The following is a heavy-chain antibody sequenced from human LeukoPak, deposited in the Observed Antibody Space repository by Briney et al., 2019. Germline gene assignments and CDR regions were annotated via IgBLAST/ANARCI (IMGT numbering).Heavy chain of an antibody. CDR3: ARVRDYYYDNCGYYDY. J-gene: IGHJ4*02. CDR2: IYYSGNT. CDR1: GGSIGGYF. Sequence: PSETQSLTXTVSGGSIGGYFWTWIRQAPGKRLEWIGHIYYSGNTNYDPSLKNRVSISVDTSKNQISLKLTSVTSADTAKYYCARVRDYYYDNCGYYDYWGQGTLVTVSS. V-gene: IGHV4-59*01. D-gene: IGHD3-22*01.